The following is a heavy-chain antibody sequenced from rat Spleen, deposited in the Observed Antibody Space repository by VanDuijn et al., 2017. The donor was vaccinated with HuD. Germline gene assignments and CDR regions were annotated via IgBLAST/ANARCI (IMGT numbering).Heavy chain of an antibody. CDR1: GFTFSDYY. D-gene: IGHD1-11*01. CDR3: TKDSFGGSPFAY. J-gene: IGHJ3*01. V-gene: IGHV4-2*01. CDR2: INKDGSTI. Sequence: EVHLVESGGGLVQPGRSLKLSCAASGFTFSDYYMAWVRQAPGKGLEWIGEINKDGSTINYTPSLKEKFTISRDNAQNTLYLQMNSLRSEDTATYYCTKDSFGGSPFAYWGQGTLVTVSS.